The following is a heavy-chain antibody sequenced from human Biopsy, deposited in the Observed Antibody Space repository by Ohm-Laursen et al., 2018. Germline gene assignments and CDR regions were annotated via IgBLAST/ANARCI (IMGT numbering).Heavy chain of an antibody. CDR1: GFTFSDFY. J-gene: IGHJ4*02. Sequence: SLRLSCAASGFTFSDFYMSWIRQAPGKGLEWISYISAAGPAMFYADSVRGRFTISRDNANNLLYLQMDSLRAKDTAVYYCARRRPIDYWGQGILVTVSS. V-gene: IGHV3-11*01. CDR3: ARRRPIDY. CDR2: ISAAGPAM.